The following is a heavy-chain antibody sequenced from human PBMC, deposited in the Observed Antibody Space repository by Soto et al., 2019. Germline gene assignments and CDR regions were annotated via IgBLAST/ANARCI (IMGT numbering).Heavy chain of an antibody. Sequence: GGSLRLSCAASGFSVTDHYMTWVRQAPGKGLEWVSVLYTGGSAYYGDSVKGRFTISRDSSTNTLYLQMNSLKVGDTAFYFCARSFNDWTTYFDYWGEGTLVTVSS. D-gene: IGHD3-9*01. V-gene: IGHV3-53*01. CDR3: ARSFNDWTTYFDY. J-gene: IGHJ4*02. CDR2: LYTGGSA. CDR1: GFSVTDHY.